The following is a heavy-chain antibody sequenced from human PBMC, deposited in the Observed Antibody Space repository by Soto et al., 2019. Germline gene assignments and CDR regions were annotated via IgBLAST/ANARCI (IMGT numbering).Heavy chain of an antibody. J-gene: IGHJ3*02. CDR3: ARFLCGSYSCDAFDI. D-gene: IGHD1-26*01. CDR1: GGTFSSYA. CDR2: IIPIFGTA. V-gene: IGHV1-69*13. Sequence: ASVKVSCKASGGTFSSYAISWVRQAPGQGLEWMGGIIPIFGTANYAQKFQGRVTITADESTSTAYMELSSLRSEDTAVYYCARFLCGSYSCDAFDIWGQGTMVTVSS.